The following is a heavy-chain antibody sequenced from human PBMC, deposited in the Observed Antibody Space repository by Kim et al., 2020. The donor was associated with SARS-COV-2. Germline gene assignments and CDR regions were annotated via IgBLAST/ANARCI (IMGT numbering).Heavy chain of an antibody. CDR2: ISSDGTNA. Sequence: GGSLRLSCAASGFTFSAYTMHWVRQAPGKGLEWLAVISSDGTNAYYGDSVRGRFTVSKDMSKSTLNLQMNSLRVDDTAVYFCAREGGTMSTADYWGLGTL. D-gene: IGHD3-10*02. J-gene: IGHJ4*02. CDR1: GFTFSAYT. V-gene: IGHV3-30*04. CDR3: AREGGTMSTADY.